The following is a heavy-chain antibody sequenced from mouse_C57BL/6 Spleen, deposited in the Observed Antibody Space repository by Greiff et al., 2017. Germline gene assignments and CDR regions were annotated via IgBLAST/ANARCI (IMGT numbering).Heavy chain of an antibody. Sequence: EVQVVESGPGLVKPSQSLSLTCSVTGYSITSGYYWNWIRQFPGNKLEWMGYISYDGSNNYNPSLKNRISITRDTSKNQFFLKLNSVTTEATATYYCAIYDGYYEFAYWGQGTLVTVSA. CDR2: ISYDGSN. J-gene: IGHJ3*01. D-gene: IGHD2-3*01. CDR1: GYSITSGYY. CDR3: AIYDGYYEFAY. V-gene: IGHV3-6*01.